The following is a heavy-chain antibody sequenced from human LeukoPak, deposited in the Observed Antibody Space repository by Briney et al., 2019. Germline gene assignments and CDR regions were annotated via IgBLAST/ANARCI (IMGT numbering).Heavy chain of an antibody. J-gene: IGHJ3*02. CDR2: IYPGDSDT. Sequence: GESLKISCKGSGYSFTTYWIGWVCQMPGKGLEWMGIIYPGDSDTRYSPSFQGQVTISADKSLSTAYLQWSSLKASDTAMYYCARRGFEYPVPPDAFDIWGQGTMVTVSS. V-gene: IGHV5-51*01. CDR1: GYSFTTYW. D-gene: IGHD2/OR15-2a*01. CDR3: ARRGFEYPVPPDAFDI.